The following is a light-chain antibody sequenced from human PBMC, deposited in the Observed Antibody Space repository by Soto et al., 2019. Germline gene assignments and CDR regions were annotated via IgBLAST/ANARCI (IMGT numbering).Light chain of an antibody. CDR2: DVS. V-gene: IGLV2-14*01. J-gene: IGLJ2*01. CDR1: SSDVGAYNY. CDR3: CSYTGSSTLVV. Sequence: QSALTQPASVSGSPGQSITISCTGTSSDVGAYNYVSWYQQHPGKAPKLIIYDVSNRPSGVSNRFSGSKSGNTASLTISGLQAEDEADYYCCSYTGSSTLVVFGGGTKVTVL.